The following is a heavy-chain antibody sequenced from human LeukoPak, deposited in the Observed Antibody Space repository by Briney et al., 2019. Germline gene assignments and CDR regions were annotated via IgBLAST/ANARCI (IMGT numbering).Heavy chain of an antibody. CDR2: IWYDGSNK. D-gene: IGHD3-10*01. J-gene: IGHJ6*03. CDR3: AKDGMVRGVEYYYYMDV. Sequence: GGSLRLSCAASGFTFSSYGMHWVRQAPGKGLEWVAVIWYDGSNKYYADSVKGRFTIHRDNSKNTLYLQMNSLRAEDTAVYYCAKDGMVRGVEYYYYMDVWGKGTTVTVSS. V-gene: IGHV3-33*06. CDR1: GFTFSSYG.